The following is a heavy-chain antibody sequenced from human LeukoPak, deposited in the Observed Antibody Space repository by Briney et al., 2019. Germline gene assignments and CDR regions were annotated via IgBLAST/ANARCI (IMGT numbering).Heavy chain of an antibody. CDR2: INPNSGGT. CDR1: GYTFIGYY. D-gene: IGHD3-22*01. J-gene: IGHJ4*02. Sequence: ASVKVSCKASGYTFIGYYMHWVRQAPGQGLEWMGWINPNSGGTNYAQKFQGRVTMTRDTSISTAYMDLSRLRSGDTAVYYCARIDDSSGYYYPDDYWGQGTLVTVSS. V-gene: IGHV1-2*02. CDR3: ARIDDSSGYYYPDDY.